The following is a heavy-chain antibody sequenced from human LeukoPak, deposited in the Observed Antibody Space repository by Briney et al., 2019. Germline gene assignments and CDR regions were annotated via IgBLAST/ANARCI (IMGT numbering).Heavy chain of an antibody. Sequence: PGGSLRLSCAASGFTFSDFYMSWIRQAPGKGLEWVSYISSSGSTIYYADSVKGRFTISRDNAKNSLYLQMNSLRAEDTAVYYCARLLDPGTAMATFDYWGQGTLVTVSS. CDR3: ARLLDPGTAMATFDY. J-gene: IGHJ4*02. D-gene: IGHD5-18*01. CDR2: ISSSGSTI. CDR1: GFTFSDFY. V-gene: IGHV3-11*04.